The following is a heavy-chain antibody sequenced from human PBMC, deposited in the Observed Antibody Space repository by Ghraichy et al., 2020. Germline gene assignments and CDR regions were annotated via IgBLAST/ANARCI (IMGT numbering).Heavy chain of an antibody. CDR1: GFTFSSYW. CDR2: INSDGSST. V-gene: IGHV3-74*01. D-gene: IGHD3-22*01. J-gene: IGHJ4*02. CDR3: ARERSGYYYFDY. Sequence: GESLNISCAASGFTFSSYWMYWVRQAPEKGLVWVSRINSDGSSTNYADSVKGRFAISRDNAKNTVYLQMNSLRAEDTAVYYCARERSGYYYFDYWGQGTLVTVSS.